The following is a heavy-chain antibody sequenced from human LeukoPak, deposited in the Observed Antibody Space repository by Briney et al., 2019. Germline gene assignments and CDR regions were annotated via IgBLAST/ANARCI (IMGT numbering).Heavy chain of an antibody. Sequence: GGSLRLSCAASGFTFSSYWMSLVRQAPGKGLEWVANIKQDGSEKYYVDSVKGRFTTSRDNAKNSLYLQMNSLRAEDTAVYYCATEDYYDSSGYYFDYWGQGTLVTVSS. D-gene: IGHD3-22*01. J-gene: IGHJ4*02. V-gene: IGHV3-7*01. CDR3: ATEDYYDSSGYYFDY. CDR1: GFTFSSYW. CDR2: IKQDGSEK.